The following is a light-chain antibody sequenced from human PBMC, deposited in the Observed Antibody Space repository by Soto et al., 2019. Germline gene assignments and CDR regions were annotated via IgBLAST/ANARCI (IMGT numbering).Light chain of an antibody. Sequence: EILLTQSPGTPSFSPGERAPLSCRARQSVSSANFAWYQQKPGRALRLLIDGASTRATGIPDRFSGSGSGTDFTLTISRLEPEDFAVYYCQQYGSSPPITFGQGTRLEI. CDR2: GAS. V-gene: IGKV3-20*01. CDR3: QQYGSSPPIT. J-gene: IGKJ5*01. CDR1: QSVSSAN.